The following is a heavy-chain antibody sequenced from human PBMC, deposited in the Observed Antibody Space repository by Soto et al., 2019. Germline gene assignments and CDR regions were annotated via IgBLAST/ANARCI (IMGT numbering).Heavy chain of an antibody. CDR3: ARAAPPFQH. J-gene: IGHJ1*01. Sequence: EVQLVESGGGLVQPGGSLRLSCAASGFILSDHYMDWVRQAPGKGLEWVGRSRNKANSYTTEYVASVKGRFTISRDESKNSLYLQMNSLRTEDTAVYYCARAAPPFQHLGQGTLVTVSS. V-gene: IGHV3-72*01. CDR1: GFILSDHY. D-gene: IGHD6-25*01. CDR2: SRNKANSYTT.